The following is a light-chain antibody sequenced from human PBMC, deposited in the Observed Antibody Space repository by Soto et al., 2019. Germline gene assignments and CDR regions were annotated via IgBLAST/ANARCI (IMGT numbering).Light chain of an antibody. CDR1: QSVSSSY. V-gene: IGKV3-20*01. J-gene: IGKJ1*01. CDR2: GAS. CDR3: QQYNNWPPWT. Sequence: EIVLTQSPGTLSLSPGDRATLSCRASQSVSSSYLAWYQQKPGQAPRLLIYGASSRATGIPDRFSGSGSGTDFTLTISSLEPEDFAVYYCQQYNNWPPWTFGQGTKVDIK.